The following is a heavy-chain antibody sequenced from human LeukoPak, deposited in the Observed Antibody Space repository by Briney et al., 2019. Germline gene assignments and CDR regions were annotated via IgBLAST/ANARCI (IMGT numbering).Heavy chain of an antibody. D-gene: IGHD4-17*01. Sequence: GRSLRLSCAASGFTFNSYGMHWVRQAPGKGLEWVAVIWYDGSNKYYADSVKGRFTISRDNSKNTLYLQMNSLRAEDTALYYCARDYDYGDYPGYWGQGTLVTVSS. V-gene: IGHV3-33*01. CDR1: GFTFNSYG. CDR3: ARDYDYGDYPGY. J-gene: IGHJ4*02. CDR2: IWYDGSNK.